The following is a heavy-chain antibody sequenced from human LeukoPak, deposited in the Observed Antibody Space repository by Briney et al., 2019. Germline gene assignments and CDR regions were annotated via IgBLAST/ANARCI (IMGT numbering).Heavy chain of an antibody. J-gene: IGHJ4*01. V-gene: IGHV3-23*01. CDR3: AKDRSAIDPFYFDL. CDR2: ISGSGQKT. Sequence: PGGSLRISCAASGFTFSNCAVNWVRQTPGKGLEWVSGISGSGQKTFYADSVKGRFTISRDNVKQMVFLQMDNVRADDTAIYYCAKDRSAIDPFYFDLWGHGILVPVSS. CDR1: GFTFSNCA. D-gene: IGHD6-25*01.